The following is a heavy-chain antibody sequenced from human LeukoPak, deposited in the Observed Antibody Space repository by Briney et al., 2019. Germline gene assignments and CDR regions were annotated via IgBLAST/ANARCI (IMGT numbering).Heavy chain of an antibody. Sequence: GGSLRLSCAASGFTVSSNYMSWVRQAPGKGLEWVSVINSGGSTYFADSVKGRFTVSRDNSKNTLSLQMNSLRVEDTAVYYCARDLISGPATHDSWGQGALVTVSS. J-gene: IGHJ4*02. CDR3: ARDLISGPATHDS. CDR2: INSGGST. D-gene: IGHD2-15*01. V-gene: IGHV3-66*01. CDR1: GFTVSSNY.